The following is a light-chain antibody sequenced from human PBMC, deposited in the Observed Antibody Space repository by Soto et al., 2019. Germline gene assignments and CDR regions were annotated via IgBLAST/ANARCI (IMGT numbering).Light chain of an antibody. Sequence: QSVLTQPASVSGSPGQPITISCTGTSSAFGVYNYVSWYQQHPGKALKLMIYEVSNRHSGVSNRFSGSKSGNTASLSISGLQAEDEADYYCSSYTSSSTPYVFGTGTQV. CDR3: SSYTSSSTPYV. J-gene: IGLJ1*01. CDR1: SSAFGVYNY. V-gene: IGLV2-14*01. CDR2: EVS.